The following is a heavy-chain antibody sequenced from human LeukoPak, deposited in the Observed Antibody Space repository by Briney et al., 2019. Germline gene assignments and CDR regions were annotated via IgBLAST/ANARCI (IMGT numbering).Heavy chain of an antibody. CDR1: GYTFTSYD. J-gene: IGHJ6*02. V-gene: IGHV1-8*01. CDR2: MNPNSGNT. CDR3: ATLTGESVPYYYYGMDV. Sequence: ASVKVSCKASGYTFTSYDINWVRQATGQGLEWMGWMNPNSGNTGYAQKFQGRVTMTRNTPISTAYMELSSLRSEDTAVYYCATLTGESVPYYYYGMDVWGQGTTVTVSS. D-gene: IGHD7-27*01.